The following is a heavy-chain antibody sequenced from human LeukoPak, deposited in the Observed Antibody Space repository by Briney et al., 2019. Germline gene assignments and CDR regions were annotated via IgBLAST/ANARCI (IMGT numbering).Heavy chain of an antibody. J-gene: IGHJ4*01. CDR3: ARDGTAAGLYFDL. Sequence: QAGESLRLSCAASGFTFSSYWMSWVRQAPGKGLEWVANIKEDGSERYYVDSVKGRFTISRDNTKNSLSLQVNSLRVEDTAVYYCARDGTAAGLYFDLWGQGTLVTVSS. CDR1: GFTFSSYW. CDR2: IKEDGSER. V-gene: IGHV3-7*01. D-gene: IGHD6-13*01.